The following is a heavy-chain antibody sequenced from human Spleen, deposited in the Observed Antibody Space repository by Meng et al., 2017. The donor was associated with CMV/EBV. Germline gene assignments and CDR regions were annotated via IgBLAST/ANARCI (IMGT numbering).Heavy chain of an antibody. CDR3: ARGGGYDNYFDY. CDR2: INHSGST. V-gene: IGHV4-34*01. Sequence: QVQLQQLGAGLLKPSETLALTCAVYGGSFSGYYWSWIRQPPGKGLEWIGEINHSGSTNYNPSLKSRVTISVDTSKNQFSLKLSSVTAADTAVYYCARGGGYDNYFDYWGQGTLVTVSS. CDR1: GGSFSGYY. J-gene: IGHJ4*02. D-gene: IGHD5-12*01.